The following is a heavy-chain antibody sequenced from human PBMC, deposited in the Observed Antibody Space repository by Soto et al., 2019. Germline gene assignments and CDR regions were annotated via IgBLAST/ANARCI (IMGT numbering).Heavy chain of an antibody. V-gene: IGHV3-23*01. Sequence: GSLRLSCAASGFTFSSYAMSWVRQAPGKGLEWVSAISGSGGSTYYAASVKGRFTIYRDNSKNTLYLQMNSLRAEDTAVYYCAKTVSSIAARRVGSYFDYWGQGTLVTVSS. J-gene: IGHJ4*02. D-gene: IGHD6-6*01. CDR3: AKTVSSIAARRVGSYFDY. CDR2: ISGSGGST. CDR1: GFTFSSYA.